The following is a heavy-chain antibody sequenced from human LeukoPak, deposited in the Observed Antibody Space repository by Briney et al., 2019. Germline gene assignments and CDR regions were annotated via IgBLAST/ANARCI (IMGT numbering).Heavy chain of an antibody. D-gene: IGHD2-2*01. CDR1: GFTFSNYW. CDR3: ARSYCSSTSCLLDY. J-gene: IGHJ4*02. CDR2: IKQAGSEK. V-gene: IGHV3-7*04. Sequence: GGSLRLSCAASGFTFSNYWMSWVRQAPGKGLEWVANIKQAGSEKYHVDSVKGRFTISRDSAKNSLYLQMNSLRAEDTAVYCCARSYCSSTSCLLDYWGQGSLVTVSS.